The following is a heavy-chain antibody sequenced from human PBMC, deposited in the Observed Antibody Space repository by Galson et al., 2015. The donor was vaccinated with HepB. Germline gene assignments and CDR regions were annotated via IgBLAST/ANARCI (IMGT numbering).Heavy chain of an antibody. J-gene: IGHJ3*02. CDR2: ISYDGSNK. CDR3: GVGGAFDI. D-gene: IGHD1-26*01. CDR1: GFTFNSYG. V-gene: IGHV3-30*03. Sequence: SLRLSCAASGFTFNSYGMHWVRQAPGKGLEWVAVISYDGSNKYYADSVKGRFTISRDNSKNTLYLQMNSLRAEDTAVYYCGVGGAFDIWGQGTMVTVSS.